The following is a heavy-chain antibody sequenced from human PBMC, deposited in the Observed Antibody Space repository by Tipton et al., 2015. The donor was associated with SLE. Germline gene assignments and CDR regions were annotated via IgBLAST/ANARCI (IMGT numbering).Heavy chain of an antibody. CDR2: ISGSGRSQ. D-gene: IGHD2-21*01. CDR1: GFTLSSFE. J-gene: IGHJ6*02. V-gene: IGHV3-48*03. Sequence: SLRLSCAASGFTLSSFEINWVRQAPGKGLEWVSFISGSGRSQDYTDSVKGRFTISRDNAKHTVYLQMKSLRVEDTAIYYCAREVSAPYGMDVWGQGTTVTVSS. CDR3: AREVSAPYGMDV.